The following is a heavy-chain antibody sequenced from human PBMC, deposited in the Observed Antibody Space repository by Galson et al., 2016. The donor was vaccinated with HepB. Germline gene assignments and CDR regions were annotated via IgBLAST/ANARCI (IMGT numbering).Heavy chain of an antibody. Sequence: SETLSLTCTVFGDSISSFYWSWIRQPPGKGLEWIGFIYFGGNTNYNPSLKSRVSMSIDTSKNHFSLSLRSVTAADAAVYFCARINYSFGYWWYFDYWGQGALVTVSS. J-gene: IGHJ4*02. CDR3: ARINYSFGYWWYFDY. D-gene: IGHD5-18*01. CDR1: GDSISSFY. CDR2: IYFGGNT. V-gene: IGHV4-59*01.